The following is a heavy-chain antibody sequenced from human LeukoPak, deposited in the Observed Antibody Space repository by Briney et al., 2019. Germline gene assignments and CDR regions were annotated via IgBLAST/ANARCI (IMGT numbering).Heavy chain of an antibody. D-gene: IGHD6-19*01. J-gene: IGHJ4*02. CDR3: AKGSGWYLDY. V-gene: IGHV3-30*02. CDR1: GFCFSSYG. CDR2: IQYDGSGQ. Sequence: GGSLRLSCAASGFCFSSYGMHWVRQAPGKGLEWVAFIQYDGSGQYYADSVKGRFTFSRDNFKHTLYLQMNSLRVEDTAVYYCAKGSGWYLDYWGQGTLVTVSS.